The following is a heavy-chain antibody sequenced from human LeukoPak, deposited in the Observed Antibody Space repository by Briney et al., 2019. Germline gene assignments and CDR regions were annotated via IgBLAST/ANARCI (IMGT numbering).Heavy chain of an antibody. CDR1: GFSLSASGAG. Sequence: SGPTLVNPTQTLTLTCSFSGFSLSASGAGVAWVLQPPGKALEWLALIYWDDDKRYSPSLKSRLSITKDTSKNQVVLTMTNMDPVDTATYYCAHMSPLDAFDIWGQGTVVTVSS. J-gene: IGHJ3*02. V-gene: IGHV2-5*02. CDR3: AHMSPLDAFDI. CDR2: IYWDDDK.